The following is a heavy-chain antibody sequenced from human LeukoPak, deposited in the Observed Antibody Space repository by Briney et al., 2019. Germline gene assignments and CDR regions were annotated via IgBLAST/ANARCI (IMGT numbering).Heavy chain of an antibody. J-gene: IGHJ3*01. D-gene: IGHD6-13*01. CDR3: ARHIWGIAPSGIDGFDA. Sequence: SETLSLTCTVSGDSINSLYWSWIRQPPGKGLEWIGYICDSGSTDYNPSLTSRVTISMDTSKNQFSLRLNSVTAADTAIYYCARHIWGIAPSGIDGFDAWGQGTMVTVSS. CDR2: ICDSGST. CDR1: GDSINSLY. V-gene: IGHV4-59*11.